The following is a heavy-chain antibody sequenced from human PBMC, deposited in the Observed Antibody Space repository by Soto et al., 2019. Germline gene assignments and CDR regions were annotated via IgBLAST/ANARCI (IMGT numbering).Heavy chain of an antibody. Sequence: EVQLLESGGTLVQPGESLRLSCEVSGFSFSSFAMNWVRQAPGEGLEWVSSIRGTATPYADSVKGRFTISRENSKNTVVLEKNPLGGEDTAVLYCAKCRVLMTAAGGWCKWVGPWGQGTLVIVSS. V-gene: IGHV3-23*01. CDR3: AKCRVLMTAAGGWCKWVGP. J-gene: IGHJ5*02. CDR1: GFSFSSFA. D-gene: IGHD2-21*01. CDR2: IRGTAT.